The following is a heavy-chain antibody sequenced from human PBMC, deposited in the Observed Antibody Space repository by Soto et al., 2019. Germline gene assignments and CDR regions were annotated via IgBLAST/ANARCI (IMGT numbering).Heavy chain of an antibody. CDR2: ISGSGGST. Sequence: GGSLRLSCAASGFTFSSYAMSWVRQAPGKGLEWVSAISGSGGSTYYADSVKGRFTISRDNSKNTLYLQMNSLRAEDTAVYYCAKLVPRCITMIVVVITTEPTGAFDIWGQGTMVTVSS. J-gene: IGHJ3*02. V-gene: IGHV3-23*01. CDR3: AKLVPRCITMIVVVITTEPTGAFDI. CDR1: GFTFSSYA. D-gene: IGHD3-22*01.